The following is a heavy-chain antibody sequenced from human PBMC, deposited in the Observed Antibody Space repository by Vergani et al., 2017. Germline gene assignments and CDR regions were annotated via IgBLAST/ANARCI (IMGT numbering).Heavy chain of an antibody. CDR3: AKDNVPGYYDSSGYCDY. V-gene: IGHV3-23*01. Sequence: EMQLLESGGGLVQPGGSLRLSCVTSEVTFSKYAMSWVRQTPGKGLEWVSSIRGSGTDPHYADSVKGRFTISRDNSKNTMFLQMNNLRAEDTAVYYCAKDNVPGYYDSSGYCDYWGQGTLVTVSS. CDR1: EVTFSKYA. CDR2: IRGSGTDP. J-gene: IGHJ4*02. D-gene: IGHD3-22*01.